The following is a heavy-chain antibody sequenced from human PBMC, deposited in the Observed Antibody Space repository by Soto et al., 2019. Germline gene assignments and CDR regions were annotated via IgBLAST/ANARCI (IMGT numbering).Heavy chain of an antibody. CDR1: GFTFSSYG. CDR3: ARAVYDYIWGSYRSLDY. Sequence: TGGSLRLSCAASGFTFSSYGMHWVRQAPGKGLEWVAVIWYDGSNKFYADSVKGRFTISRDNSKNTLYLQMNSLRAEDTVVYYCARAVYDYIWGSYRSLDYWGQGTLVTVSS. CDR2: IWYDGSNK. J-gene: IGHJ4*02. D-gene: IGHD3-16*02. V-gene: IGHV3-33*01.